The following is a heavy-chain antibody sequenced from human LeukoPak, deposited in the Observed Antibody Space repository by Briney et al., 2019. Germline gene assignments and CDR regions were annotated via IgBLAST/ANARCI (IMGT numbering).Heavy chain of an antibody. Sequence: AGGSLRLSCAASGFTFGSYGMHWVRQAPGKGLEWVSFIRFDGTNKYYADSLKGRFTISRDNSMNTLYLQMHSLRPEDTAVCYCAKKTMTGGGGGDLDIWGQGTMVTVSS. CDR1: GFTFGSYG. D-gene: IGHD2-21*01. CDR2: IRFDGTNK. V-gene: IGHV3-30*02. CDR3: AKKTMTGGGGGDLDI. J-gene: IGHJ3*02.